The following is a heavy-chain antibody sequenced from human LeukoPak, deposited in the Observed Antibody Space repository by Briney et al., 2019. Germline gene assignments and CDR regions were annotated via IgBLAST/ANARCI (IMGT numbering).Heavy chain of an antibody. Sequence: GASVKVSCKASGGTFSSYAISWVRQAPGQGLEWMGGIIPIFGTANYAQKFQGRVTITADESTSTAYMELSSLRSEDTAVYYCATLGDYEGYYYYMDVWDKGTTVTISS. CDR2: IIPIFGTA. D-gene: IGHD4-17*01. CDR3: ATLGDYEGYYYYMDV. V-gene: IGHV1-69*13. CDR1: GGTFSSYA. J-gene: IGHJ6*03.